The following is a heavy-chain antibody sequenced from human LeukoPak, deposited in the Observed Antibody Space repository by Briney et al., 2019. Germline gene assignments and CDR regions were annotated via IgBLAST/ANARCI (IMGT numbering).Heavy chain of an antibody. V-gene: IGHV1-8*01. CDR2: MNPNSGNT. Sequence: ASVKVSCKASGYTFTSYDINWVRQVTGQGLEWMGWMNPNSGNTGYAQKFQGRVTMTEDTSTDTAYMELSRLTSEDTAVYYCATLFYDSSGFGGRRNWYFDLWGRGTLVTVSS. CDR3: ATLFYDSSGFGGRRNWYFDL. J-gene: IGHJ2*01. CDR1: GYTFTSYD. D-gene: IGHD3-22*01.